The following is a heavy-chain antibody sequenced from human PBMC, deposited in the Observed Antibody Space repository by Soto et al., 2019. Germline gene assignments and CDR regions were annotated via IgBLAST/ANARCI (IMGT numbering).Heavy chain of an antibody. CDR3: ARDGSGYRSRASPMDV. CDR2: IIPIFGTA. CDR1: GDTFSSYA. V-gene: IGHV1-69*01. Sequence: QVQLVQSGAEVKKPGSSVKVSCKASGDTFSSYAISWVRQAPGQGLEWMGGIIPIFGTANYAQKFQGRVTITAAESTSTAYRALSSLRSEDTAVYYCARDGSGYRSRASPMDVWGQGTTVTVSS. D-gene: IGHD3-22*01. J-gene: IGHJ6*02.